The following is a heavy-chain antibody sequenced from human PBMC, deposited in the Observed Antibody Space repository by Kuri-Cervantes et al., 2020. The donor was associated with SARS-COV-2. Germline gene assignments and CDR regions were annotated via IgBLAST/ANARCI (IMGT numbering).Heavy chain of an antibody. J-gene: IGHJ6*03. V-gene: IGHV1-46*01. CDR2: INPSGGST. D-gene: IGHD7-27*01. CDR1: GYTFTSYY. Sequence: ASVKVSCKASGYTFTSYYMHWVRQAPGQGLEWMGIINPSGGSTSYAQKFQGRVTITADESTSTAYMELSSLRSEDTAVYYCARANWGSERDYYYYMDVWGKGTTVTVSS. CDR3: ARANWGSERDYYYYMDV.